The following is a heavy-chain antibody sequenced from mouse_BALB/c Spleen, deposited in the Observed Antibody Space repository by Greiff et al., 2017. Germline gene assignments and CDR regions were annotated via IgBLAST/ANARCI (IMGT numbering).Heavy chain of an antibody. D-gene: IGHD2-1*01. CDR2: ISSGGST. Sequence: EVKVVESGGGLVKPGGSLKLSCAASGFTFSSYAMSWVRQTPEKRLEWVASISSGGSTYYPDSVKGRFTISRDNARNILYLQMSSLRSEDTAMYYCARGSYYGYWYFDVWGAGTTVTVSS. J-gene: IGHJ1*01. CDR1: GFTFSSYA. CDR3: ARGSYYGYWYFDV. V-gene: IGHV5-6-5*01.